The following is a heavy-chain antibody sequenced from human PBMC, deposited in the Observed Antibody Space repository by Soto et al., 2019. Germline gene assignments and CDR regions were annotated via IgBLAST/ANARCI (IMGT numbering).Heavy chain of an antibody. V-gene: IGHV3-30*18. CDR1: GFTFSSYG. CDR2: ISYDGSNK. J-gene: IGHJ4*02. Sequence: QVQLVESGGGVVQPGRSLRLSCAASGFTFSSYGMHWVRQAPGKGLEWVAVISYDGSNKYYADSVKGRFTISRDNSKNPLYLEMNSLRAEDTAVYYCAKVWSIAGDFDYWGQGTLVTVSS. CDR3: AKVWSIAGDFDY. D-gene: IGHD6-6*01.